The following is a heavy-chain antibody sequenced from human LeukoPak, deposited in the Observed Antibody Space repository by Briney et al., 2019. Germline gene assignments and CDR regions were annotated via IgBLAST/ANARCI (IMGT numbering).Heavy chain of an antibody. Sequence: PGRSLRLSCAASGFTFSNYGMHWVGQAPGKGLEWVAVISYDGTIKYYGDSVKGRFTISRDNSKNTLYLQMNSLRPEDTAVYYCAKDRYCSSADCYGGFDYWGQGTLVTVSS. CDR3: AKDRYCSSADCYGGFDY. D-gene: IGHD2-2*01. J-gene: IGHJ4*02. V-gene: IGHV3-30*18. CDR2: ISYDGTIK. CDR1: GFTFSNYG.